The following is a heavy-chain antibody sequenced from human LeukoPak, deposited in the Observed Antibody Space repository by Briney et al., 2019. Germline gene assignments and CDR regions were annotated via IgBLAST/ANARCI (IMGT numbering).Heavy chain of an antibody. V-gene: IGHV3-49*04. Sequence: PGRSLRLSCTASGFTFGDYAMNWVRQAPGKGLEWVGFIRSKTYGGTTEYAASVKGRFTISRDEYKSIAYLQMNSLKTEDTAVYYCTRGAMSTVIPIDYWGQGTLVTVSS. D-gene: IGHD4-17*01. CDR1: GFTFGDYA. CDR2: IRSKTYGGTT. J-gene: IGHJ4*02. CDR3: TRGAMSTVIPIDY.